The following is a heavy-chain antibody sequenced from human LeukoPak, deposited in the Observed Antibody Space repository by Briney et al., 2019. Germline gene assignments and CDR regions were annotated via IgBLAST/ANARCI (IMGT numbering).Heavy chain of an antibody. CDR3: ARGGYYDSTGYFLTDY. CDR1: GFTFTNYG. D-gene: IGHD3-22*01. Sequence: GGSLRLSCAASGFTFTNYGMNWVRQAPGRGLEWVSYISSTTSTIYFADSVKGRFTISRDNAGNSLYLQMNSLRAEDTAVYYCARGGYYDSTGYFLTDYWGQGTLVTVSS. CDR2: ISSTTSTI. J-gene: IGHJ4*02. V-gene: IGHV3-48*01.